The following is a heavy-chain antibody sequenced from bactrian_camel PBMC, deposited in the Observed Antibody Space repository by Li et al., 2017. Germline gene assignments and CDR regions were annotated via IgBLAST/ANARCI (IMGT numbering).Heavy chain of an antibody. CDR2: ILSDSKTT. J-gene: IGHJ4*01. CDR1: GFAFSNYW. CDR3: VRDLTQPVNG. V-gene: IGHV3S6*01. Sequence: HVQLVESGGGSVQPGGSLRLSCAASGFAFSNYWMHWVRQAPGKGLEWVSNILSDSKTTYYSDSVKGRFTVSRDNAKYTMYLQMNSLKPDDTAVYYCVRDLTQPVNGWGQGTQVTVS. D-gene: IGHD1*01.